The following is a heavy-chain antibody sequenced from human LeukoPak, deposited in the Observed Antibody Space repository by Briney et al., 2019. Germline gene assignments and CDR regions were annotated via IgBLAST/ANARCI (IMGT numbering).Heavy chain of an antibody. CDR3: TREENYGDYPRTVILDY. CDR1: GFSFSSHW. D-gene: IGHD4-17*01. V-gene: IGHV4-39*07. Sequence: PGGSLRLSCAASGFSFSSHWMSWVRQAPGTGLEWIGSIFYSGTTYYNPSLKSRVTMSIDTSKNQFSLNLISVTAADTAVYFCTREENYGDYPRTVILDYWGQGVLVTVSS. J-gene: IGHJ4*02. CDR2: IFYSGTT.